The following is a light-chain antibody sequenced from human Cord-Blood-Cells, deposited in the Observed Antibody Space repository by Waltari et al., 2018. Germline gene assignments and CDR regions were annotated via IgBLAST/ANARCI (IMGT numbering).Light chain of an antibody. Sequence: DIVMNQTPDSLAVSLGERDTINCKSSQSVLYSSNNKNYLACYQQKPGQPPKLLIYWASTRESGVPDRFSGSGSGTDFTLTISSLQAEDVAVYYCQQYYSTPFTFGPGTKVDIK. CDR3: QQYYSTPFT. CDR2: WAS. CDR1: QSVLYSSNNKNY. J-gene: IGKJ3*01. V-gene: IGKV4-1*01.